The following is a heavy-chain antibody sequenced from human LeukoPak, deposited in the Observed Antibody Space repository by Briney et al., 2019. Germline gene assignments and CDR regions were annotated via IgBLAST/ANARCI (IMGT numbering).Heavy chain of an antibody. CDR1: GFTFSDYY. Sequence: GGSLRLSSAASGFTFSDYYMSWIRQAPGEGLEWISSISGSDSAIYYADSVKGRFTISRDNAKNSLSLQMNSLRAEDTAVYYCAGSLAYCGGDCRLGDYWGQGTLVTVSS. V-gene: IGHV3-11*04. CDR3: AGSLAYCGGDCRLGDY. J-gene: IGHJ4*02. D-gene: IGHD2-21*02. CDR2: ISGSDSAI.